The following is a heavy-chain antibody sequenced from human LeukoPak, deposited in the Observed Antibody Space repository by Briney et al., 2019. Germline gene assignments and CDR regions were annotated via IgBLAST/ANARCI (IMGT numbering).Heavy chain of an antibody. CDR1: GGSFSGYY. Sequence: ETLSLTCAVYGGSFSGYYWSWVRQAPGKGLEWISYIGSSSSIIYYADSVKGRFTISRDNADNSLYLQMNSLRAEDTAVYYCARDGGTAAAGTHHFDHWGQGTLVTVSS. CDR3: ARDGGTAAAGTHHFDH. V-gene: IGHV3-48*01. J-gene: IGHJ4*02. D-gene: IGHD6-13*01. CDR2: IGSSSSII.